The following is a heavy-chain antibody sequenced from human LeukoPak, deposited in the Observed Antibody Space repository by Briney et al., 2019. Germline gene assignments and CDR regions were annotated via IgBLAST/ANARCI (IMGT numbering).Heavy chain of an antibody. Sequence: PGGSLRLSCAASGFTFSGSAMHWVRQASGKGLEWVGRIRSKANSYATAYAASVKGRFTISRDDSKNTAYLQMNSLKTEDTAVYYCTRHGVFDGVDILTGYYNYWGQGTLVTVSS. CDR3: TRHGVFDGVDILTGYYNY. CDR2: IRSKANSYAT. CDR1: GFTFSGSA. J-gene: IGHJ4*02. V-gene: IGHV3-73*01. D-gene: IGHD3-9*01.